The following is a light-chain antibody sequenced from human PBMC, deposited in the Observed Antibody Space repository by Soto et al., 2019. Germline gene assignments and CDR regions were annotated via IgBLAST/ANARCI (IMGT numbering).Light chain of an antibody. V-gene: IGKV1-5*01. J-gene: IGKJ1*01. CDR2: DAS. CDR3: QQYNSYSPWT. Sequence: DIQMTQSPSTLSSSVGDRLTMTCRSSQSISSWLAWYQQKPGKAPKLLIYDASSLESGVPSRFSGSGSGTEFTLTISSLQPDDFATYYCQQYNSYSPWTFGQGTKVDIK. CDR1: QSISSW.